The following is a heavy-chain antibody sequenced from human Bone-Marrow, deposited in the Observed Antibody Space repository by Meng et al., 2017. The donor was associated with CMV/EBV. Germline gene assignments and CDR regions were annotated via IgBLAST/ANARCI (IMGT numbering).Heavy chain of an antibody. CDR1: GGSISSSSYY. D-gene: IGHD3-3*01. V-gene: IGHV4-39*01. Sequence: GSLRLSCTVSGGSISSSSYYWGWIRQPPGKGQEWIGSIYYSGSTYYNPSLKSRVTISVDTSKNQFSLKLSSVTAADTAVYYCASRSKYYDFSSWGQGTLVTVSS. CDR2: IYYSGST. CDR3: ASRSKYYDFSS. J-gene: IGHJ4*02.